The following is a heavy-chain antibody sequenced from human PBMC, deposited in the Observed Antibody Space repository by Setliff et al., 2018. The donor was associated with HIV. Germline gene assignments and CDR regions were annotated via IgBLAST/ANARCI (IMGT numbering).Heavy chain of an antibody. V-gene: IGHV3-66*01. J-gene: IGHJ6*03. CDR3: VKARVDGDYYYYYYMDV. CDR2: ISGGST. Sequence: GGSLRLSCAASGFTVSSNEMSWVRQAPGKGLEWVSSISGGSTYYADSVKGRFTISRDNSKNTLYLQMSSLRAEDTAVYYCVKARVDGDYYYYYYMDVWGKGTTVTVSS. D-gene: IGHD4-17*01. CDR1: GFTVSSNE.